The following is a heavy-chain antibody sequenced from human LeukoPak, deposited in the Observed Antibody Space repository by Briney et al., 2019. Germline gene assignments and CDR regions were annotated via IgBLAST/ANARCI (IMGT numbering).Heavy chain of an antibody. J-gene: IGHJ4*02. CDR1: GFTVSSNY. Sequence: PGGSLRLSCAASGFTVSSNYMSWVRQAPGKGLVWVSRINGDGSSTSYADSVKGRFTISRDNAKNTLYLQMNSLRAEDTAVYYCSSAYYDPTGYWGQGTLVTVSS. CDR2: INGDGSST. D-gene: IGHD3-22*01. CDR3: SSAYYDPTGY. V-gene: IGHV3-74*01.